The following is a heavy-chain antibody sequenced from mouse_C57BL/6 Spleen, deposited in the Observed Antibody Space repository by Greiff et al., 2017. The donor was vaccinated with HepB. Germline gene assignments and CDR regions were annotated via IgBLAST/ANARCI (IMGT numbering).Heavy chain of an antibody. J-gene: IGHJ4*01. CDR2: ISYDGSN. V-gene: IGHV3-6*01. CDR1: GYSITSGYY. Sequence: EVQLQQSGPGLVKPSQSLSLTCSVTGYSITSGYYWNWIRQFPGNKLEWMGYISYDGSNNYNPSLKNRISITRDTSKNQFFLKLNSVTTEDTATYYCAREKGTTVVNYYAMDYWGQGTSVTVSS. CDR3: AREKGTTVVNYYAMDY. D-gene: IGHD1-1*01.